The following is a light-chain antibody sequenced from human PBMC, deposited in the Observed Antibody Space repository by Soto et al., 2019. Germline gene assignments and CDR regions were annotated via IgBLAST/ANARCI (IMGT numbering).Light chain of an antibody. J-gene: IGLJ2*01. CDR3: QAWDSSTLV. CDR1: KLGDKY. V-gene: IGLV3-1*01. Sequence: SYELTQPPSVSVSPGQTASITCSGDKLGDKYACWYQQKPGQSPVLVIYQDSKRPSGIPERFSGSNSGNTATLTISGTQAMDEADYYCQAWDSSTLVFGGGTKVTVL. CDR2: QDS.